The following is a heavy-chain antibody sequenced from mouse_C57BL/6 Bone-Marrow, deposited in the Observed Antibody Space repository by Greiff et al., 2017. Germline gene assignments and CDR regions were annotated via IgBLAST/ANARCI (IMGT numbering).Heavy chain of an antibody. CDR2: IDPANGNT. J-gene: IGHJ2*01. CDR3: ARLDTTVVAAPYFDY. Sequence: VQLQQPVAELVRPGASVKLSCTASGFNIKNTYMHWVKQRPEQGLEWIGRIDPANGNTKYAPKFPGKATITADTSSNTAYLQLSSLTSEDTAIYYCARLDTTVVAAPYFDYGGQGTTLTVSS. CDR1: GFNIKNTY. V-gene: IGHV14-3*01. D-gene: IGHD1-1*01.